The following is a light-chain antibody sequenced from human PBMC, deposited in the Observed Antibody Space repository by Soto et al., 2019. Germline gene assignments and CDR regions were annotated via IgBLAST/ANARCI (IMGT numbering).Light chain of an antibody. CDR1: QSISSW. J-gene: IGKJ1*01. Sequence: DIQMTQSPSTLSSSVGDRVTITCRAGQSISSWLAWYQQKPGKAPELLIYDASRLESGVPSRFSGSGSGTEFTLTISSLQPDDLATYYCQQYNSYPWTFGQGTKVEIK. V-gene: IGKV1-5*01. CDR3: QQYNSYPWT. CDR2: DAS.